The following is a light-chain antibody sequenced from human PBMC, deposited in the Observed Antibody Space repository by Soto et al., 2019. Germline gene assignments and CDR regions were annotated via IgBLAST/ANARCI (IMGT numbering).Light chain of an antibody. Sequence: QSVLTQPPSASGSPGQSVTISCTGTSSDVGGYNYVSWYQQHPGKAPKLMIYEVSKRPSGVPDRFSGSKSGNTASLTVSGLQAEDDADYYCSSYAGSNVVFGGGTKLTVL. CDR2: EVS. CDR1: SSDVGGYNY. V-gene: IGLV2-8*01. J-gene: IGLJ2*01. CDR3: SSYAGSNVV.